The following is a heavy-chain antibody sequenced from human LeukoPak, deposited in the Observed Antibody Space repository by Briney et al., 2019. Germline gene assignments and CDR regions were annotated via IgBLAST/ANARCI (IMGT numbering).Heavy chain of an antibody. D-gene: IGHD6-19*01. CDR3: AKDMSSGWH. J-gene: IGHJ4*02. Sequence: GGSLRLSCAASGFTFSSNSMNWVRQAPGKGLEWVSYISSTGGTIYYADSMKGRFTISRDNAKNSLYLQMNSLRAEDTALYYCAKDMSSGWHWGQGTLVTVSS. CDR2: ISSTGGTI. CDR1: GFTFSSNS. V-gene: IGHV3-48*04.